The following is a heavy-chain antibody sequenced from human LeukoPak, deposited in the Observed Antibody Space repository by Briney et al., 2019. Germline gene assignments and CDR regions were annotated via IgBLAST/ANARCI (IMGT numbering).Heavy chain of an antibody. J-gene: IGHJ4*02. CDR3: ATDLLPSVARGTGTY. CDR1: GYTLTELS. CDR2: FDPEDGET. V-gene: IGHV1-24*01. Sequence: ASVKVSCKVSGYTLTELSMHWVRQAPGKGLEGMGGFDPEDGETIYAQKFQGRVTMTEDTSTDTAYMELSSLRSEDTAVYYCATDLLPSVARGTGTYWGQGTLVTVSS. D-gene: IGHD1-1*01.